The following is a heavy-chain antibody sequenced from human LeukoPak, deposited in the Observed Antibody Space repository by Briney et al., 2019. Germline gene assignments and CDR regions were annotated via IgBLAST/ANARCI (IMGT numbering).Heavy chain of an antibody. D-gene: IGHD1-26*01. J-gene: IGHJ4*02. V-gene: IGHV1-24*01. CDR3: ATDAVGATNFDF. CDR2: FDPEDGET. Sequence: ASVKVSCKVSGYTPIELFMHWVRQAPGKGLEWMGGFDPEDGETIYAQKFQGRVTMTEDTSTDTAYMELSSLRSEDTAVYYCATDAVGATNFDFWGQGTLVTVSS. CDR1: GYTPIELF.